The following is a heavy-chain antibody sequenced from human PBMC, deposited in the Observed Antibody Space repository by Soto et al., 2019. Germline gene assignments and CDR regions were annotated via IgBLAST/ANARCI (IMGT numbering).Heavy chain of an antibody. D-gene: IGHD3-3*01. CDR3: ARDVLAAGYDY. Sequence: PSETLSLTCTVSGGSISSYYWSWIRQPPGKGLEWIGYIYYSGSTNYNPSLKSRVTISVDTSKNQFSLKLSSVTAADTAVYYCARDVLAAGYDYWGQGTLVTVSS. CDR1: GGSISSYY. J-gene: IGHJ4*02. CDR2: IYYSGST. V-gene: IGHV4-59*01.